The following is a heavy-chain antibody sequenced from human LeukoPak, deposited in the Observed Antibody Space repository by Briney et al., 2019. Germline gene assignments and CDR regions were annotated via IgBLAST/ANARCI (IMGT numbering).Heavy chain of an antibody. CDR3: ARDGSGFDWLYPYYYYYGMDV. V-gene: IGHV4-30-4*01. Sequence: SETLSLTCTVSGGSISSGDYYWSWIRQPPGKGLEWIGYIYYSGSTYYNPSLKSRVTISVDTSKNQFSLKLSSVTAADTAVYYCARDGSGFDWLYPYYYYYGMDVWGQGTTVTVPS. CDR2: IYYSGST. CDR1: GGSISSGDYY. J-gene: IGHJ6*02. D-gene: IGHD3-9*01.